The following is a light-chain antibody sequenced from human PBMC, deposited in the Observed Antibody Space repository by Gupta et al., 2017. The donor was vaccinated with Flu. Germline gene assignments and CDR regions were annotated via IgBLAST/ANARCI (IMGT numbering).Light chain of an antibody. CDR3: MQSLHSPRT. CDR2: LGS. Sequence: DIVMTQSPLSLPVTPGESASISCRSSQSLLNSNGYNYLDWYLQKPGQSPHLLIYLGSNRASGVPDRFSGSRSGTDFTLKISRVEAEDVGVYYCMQSLHSPRTFGQGTKVEIK. V-gene: IGKV2-28*01. J-gene: IGKJ1*01. CDR1: QSLLNSNGYNY.